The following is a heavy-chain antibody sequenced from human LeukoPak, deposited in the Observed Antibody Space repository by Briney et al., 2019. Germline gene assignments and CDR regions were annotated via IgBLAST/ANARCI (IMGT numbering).Heavy chain of an antibody. J-gene: IGHJ6*03. V-gene: IGHV3-48*03. CDR3: ARYTVDGPYYMDV. Sequence: GGSLRLSCAASGFTFSSYEMNWVRQAPGKGLEWVSYISSSGSTIYYADSVKGRFTISRDNAKNSLYLQMNSLRAEDTAVYYCARYTVDGPYYMDVWGKGTTVTISS. D-gene: IGHD4-11*01. CDR2: ISSSGSTI. CDR1: GFTFSSYE.